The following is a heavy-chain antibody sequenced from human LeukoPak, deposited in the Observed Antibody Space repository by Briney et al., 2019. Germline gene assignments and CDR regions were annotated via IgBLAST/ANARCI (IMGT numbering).Heavy chain of an antibody. CDR3: ARNYHNWFDP. CDR1: GFTFSNFV. V-gene: IGHV4-34*01. D-gene: IGHD1-7*01. CDR2: INHSGST. J-gene: IGHJ5*02. Sequence: PGGSLRLSCAASGFTFSNFVMSWIRQPPGKGLEWIGEINHSGSTNYNPSLKSRVTISVDTSKNQFSLKLSSVTAADTAVYYCARNYHNWFDPWGQGTLVTVSS.